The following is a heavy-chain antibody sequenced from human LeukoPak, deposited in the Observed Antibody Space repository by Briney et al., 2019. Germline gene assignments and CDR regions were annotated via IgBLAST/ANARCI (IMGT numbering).Heavy chain of an antibody. CDR2: ISYDGSNK. Sequence: QPGGSLRLSCAASGFTFSTYWMHCVRQAPGKGLEWVAVISYDGSNKYYADSVRGRFTISRDNSKNTLYLQMNSLRAEDTAVYYCAKIAGSGSYQVDYWGQGTLVTVSS. V-gene: IGHV3-30*18. D-gene: IGHD1-26*01. CDR1: GFTFSTYW. J-gene: IGHJ4*02. CDR3: AKIAGSGSYQVDY.